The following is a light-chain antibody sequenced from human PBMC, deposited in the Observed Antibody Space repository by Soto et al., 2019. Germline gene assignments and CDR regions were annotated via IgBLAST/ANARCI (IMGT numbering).Light chain of an antibody. CDR2: DTS. CDR3: QQYGRSPLYT. J-gene: IGKJ2*01. CDR1: ERVATSY. Sequence: DIVLTQSPVILSLSPGDSATLSCRASERVATSYFAWYQQRRGQAPTLLIYDTSTRATGVPDRFTGSGSGTEFTLTISSVEPEDFAVHYCQQYGRSPLYTFGQGTQLEI. V-gene: IGKV3-20*01.